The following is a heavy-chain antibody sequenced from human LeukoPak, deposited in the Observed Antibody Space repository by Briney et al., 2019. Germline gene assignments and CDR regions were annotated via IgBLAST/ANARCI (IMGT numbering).Heavy chain of an antibody. D-gene: IGHD6-19*01. CDR3: ARGRRLDSSGWTYYYYYGMDV. Sequence: SETLSLTCAVYGGSFSGYYWSWIRQPPGKGLEWIGEINHSGSTNYNPSLKSRVTISVDMSKNQFSLKLSSVTAADTAVYYCARGRRLDSSGWTYYYYYGMDVWGQGTTVTVSS. CDR1: GGSFSGYY. V-gene: IGHV4-34*01. J-gene: IGHJ6*02. CDR2: INHSGST.